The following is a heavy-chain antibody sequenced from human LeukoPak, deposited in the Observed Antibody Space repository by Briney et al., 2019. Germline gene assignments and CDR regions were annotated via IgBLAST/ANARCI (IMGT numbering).Heavy chain of an antibody. CDR2: IYHSGST. Sequence: SETLSLTCTVSGYSISSGYYWGWIRQPPGKGLEWIGSIYHSGSTYYNPSLKSRVTISVDTSKNQFSLKLSSVTAADTAVYYCASIPYSSSSLHYWGQGTLVTVSS. CDR1: GYSISSGYY. CDR3: ASIPYSSSSLHY. D-gene: IGHD6-6*01. J-gene: IGHJ4*02. V-gene: IGHV4-38-2*02.